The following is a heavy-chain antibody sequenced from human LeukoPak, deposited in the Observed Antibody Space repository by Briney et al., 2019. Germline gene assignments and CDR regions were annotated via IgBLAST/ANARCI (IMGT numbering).Heavy chain of an antibody. D-gene: IGHD6-13*01. CDR3: ARDLLGYSSSSDYFDY. V-gene: IGHV3-7*01. CDR1: GFTFSSYW. J-gene: IGHJ4*02. CDR2: IKQDGSEK. Sequence: GGSLRLSCAASGFTFSSYWMSWVRQAPGKGLEWVAHIKQDGSEKYYVDSVKGRFTISRDNAKNSLYLQMNSLRAEDTAVYYCARDLLGYSSSSDYFDYWGQGTLVTVSS.